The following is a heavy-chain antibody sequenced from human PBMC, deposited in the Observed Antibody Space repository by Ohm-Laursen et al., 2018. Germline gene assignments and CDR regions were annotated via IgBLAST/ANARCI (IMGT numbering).Heavy chain of an antibody. CDR2: VYSSGRP. Sequence: SETLSLTCTVSGGSINNYYWGWIRQPAGKGLEWIGRVYSSGRPDYNPSLKSRVTVSLDTSKNQFSLRLTSVTAADTAMYYCAREAKDYDGDGYFLDYWGQGTLVTVSS. D-gene: IGHD3-22*01. CDR1: GGSINNYY. J-gene: IGHJ4*02. CDR3: AREAKDYDGDGYFLDY. V-gene: IGHV4-4*07.